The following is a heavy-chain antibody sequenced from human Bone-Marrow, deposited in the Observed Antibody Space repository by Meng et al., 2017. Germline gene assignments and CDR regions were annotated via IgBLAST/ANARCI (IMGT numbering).Heavy chain of an antibody. CDR2: INPKSGDP. Sequence: LQAGVEAKKREAAVQASCNPSAKNFPNTYIPWGGPAPGQELEWMGRINPKSGDPNYAQKFPARVTMTGDTSISPAYMELSGLRSDDTAMYYCARDEDISAAGKLFGDYWGQGTLVTVSS. CDR3: ARDEDISAAGKLFGDY. V-gene: IGHV1-2*06. CDR1: AKNFPNTY. J-gene: IGHJ4*02. D-gene: IGHD6-25*01.